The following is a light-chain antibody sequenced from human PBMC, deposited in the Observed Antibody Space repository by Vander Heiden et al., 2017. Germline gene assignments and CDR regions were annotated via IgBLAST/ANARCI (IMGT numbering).Light chain of an antibody. CDR1: QDISNY. J-gene: IGKJ4*01. Sequence: DIQMTQSPSSLSASVGDRVTITCQASQDISNYLNWYQQKPGKAPKLLIYDASNLETGVPSRFSGSGSGTDFTSTISSLQPEDIATYYCQQYDNPLLTFGGGTKVEIK. V-gene: IGKV1-33*01. CDR2: DAS. CDR3: QQYDNPLLT.